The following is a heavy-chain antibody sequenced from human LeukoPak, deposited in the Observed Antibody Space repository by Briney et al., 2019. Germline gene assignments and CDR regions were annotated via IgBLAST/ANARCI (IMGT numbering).Heavy chain of an antibody. CDR2: IYYSGST. D-gene: IGHD3-22*01. J-gene: IGHJ4*02. CDR1: GGSISSSSYY. V-gene: IGHV4-39*07. CDR3: ASATYYYDSSGYYAYFDY. Sequence: PSETLSLTCTVSGGSISSSSYYWGWIRQPPGKGLEWIGSIYYSGSTYYNPSLKSRVTISVDTSKNQFSLKLSSVTAADTAVYYCASATYYYDSSGYYAYFDYWGQGTLVTVSS.